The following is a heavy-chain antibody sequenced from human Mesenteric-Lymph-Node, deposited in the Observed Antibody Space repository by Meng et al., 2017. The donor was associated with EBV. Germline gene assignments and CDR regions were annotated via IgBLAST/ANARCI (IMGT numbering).Heavy chain of an antibody. V-gene: IGHV1-2*06. D-gene: IGHD6-13*01. CDR1: GYTFTGYY. J-gene: IGHJ4*02. Sequence: QVQLVESGAGVKKPGASVKVSCKASGYTFTGYYMHWVRQAPGQGLEWMGRINPNSGGTNYAQKFQGRVTMTRDTSISTAYMELSRLRSDDTAVYYCARSDSSSWSDFDYWGQGTLVTVSS. CDR3: ARSDSSSWSDFDY. CDR2: INPNSGGT.